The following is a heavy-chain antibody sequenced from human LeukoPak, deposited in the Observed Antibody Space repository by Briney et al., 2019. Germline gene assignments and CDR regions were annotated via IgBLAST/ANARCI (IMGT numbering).Heavy chain of an antibody. J-gene: IGHJ6*03. CDR1: GYSISSGYY. V-gene: IGHV4-38-2*01. D-gene: IGHD6-13*01. Sequence: PSETLSLTCAVSGYSISSGYYWGWFRQPPGKGLEWIGCIFHSGNTYYNPSLKSRVSISVDTSKNHFSLKPTSVTAADSAVYYCARQGGSSSPYYYYYMDVWGKGTTVTVSS. CDR3: ARQGGSSSPYYYYYMDV. CDR2: IFHSGNT.